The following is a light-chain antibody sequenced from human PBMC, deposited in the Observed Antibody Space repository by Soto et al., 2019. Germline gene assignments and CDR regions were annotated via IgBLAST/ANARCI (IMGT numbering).Light chain of an antibody. CDR2: LNSDGSH. J-gene: IGLJ3*02. Sequence: QFVLTQSPSASASLGASVKLTCTLSSGHSNYAIAWHQQQPEKGPRYLMNLNSDGSHTKGDGIPDRFSGSSSGAERYLTISSLQSEDEADYYCQTWATGIRVFGGGTKVTVL. CDR3: QTWATGIRV. CDR1: SGHSNYA. V-gene: IGLV4-69*01.